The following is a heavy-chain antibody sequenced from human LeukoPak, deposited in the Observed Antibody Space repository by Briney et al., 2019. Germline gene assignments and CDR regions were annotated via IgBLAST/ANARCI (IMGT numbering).Heavy chain of an antibody. V-gene: IGHV5-51*01. CDR1: GYSFTSYW. J-gene: IGHJ4*02. CDR2: IHPGDSDT. D-gene: IGHD4-11*01. CDR3: ARPAVTTSFYFDY. Sequence: GESLKISCKGSGYSFTSYWIGWERQMPGKGLEWMGIIHPGDSDTRYSPSFQGQVTISADKSISTAYLQWSSLKASDTAMYYCARPAVTTSFYFDYWGQGTLVTVSS.